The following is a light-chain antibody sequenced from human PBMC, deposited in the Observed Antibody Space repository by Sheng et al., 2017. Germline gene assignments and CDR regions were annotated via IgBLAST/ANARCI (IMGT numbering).Light chain of an antibody. CDR1: QGISNS. J-gene: IGKJ1*01. Sequence: AIRMTQSPSSLSASTGDRVTITCRASQGISNSLAWYQHEPGKAPKLLIYAASTLQNGVPSRFSGSGSGTDFTLTISRLQSEDFAVYYCQQTYGTVWAFGQGTKVETK. V-gene: IGKV1-8*01. CDR2: AAS. CDR3: QQTYGTVWA.